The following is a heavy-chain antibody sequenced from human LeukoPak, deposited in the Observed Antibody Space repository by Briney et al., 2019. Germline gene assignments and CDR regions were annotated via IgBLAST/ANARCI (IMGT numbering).Heavy chain of an antibody. CDR2: ISSSSSYI. Sequence: GGSLRLSCAASGFTFSSYSMNWVRQAPGKGLEWVSSISSSSSYIYYADSVKGRFTISRDNSKNTLYLQMNSLRAEDTAVYYCAKGGLYQRIAAVGTPYYYFYYGMEVWGQGTTVTVSS. J-gene: IGHJ6*02. V-gene: IGHV3-21*04. D-gene: IGHD6-13*01. CDR3: AKGGLYQRIAAVGTPYYYFYYGMEV. CDR1: GFTFSSYS.